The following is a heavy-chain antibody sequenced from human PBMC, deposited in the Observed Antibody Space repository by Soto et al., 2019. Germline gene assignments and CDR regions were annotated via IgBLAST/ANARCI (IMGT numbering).Heavy chain of an antibody. CDR2: ISVSGGST. D-gene: IGHD1-26*01. CDR3: ALFIVGALGRQENFDY. CDR1: GFTFSIYA. V-gene: IGHV3-23*01. J-gene: IGHJ4*02. Sequence: GGSLRLSCAASGFTFSIYAMSLVRQSPGKGLEWVSAISVSGGSTYYADSVKGRFTISRDNSKNTLYMQMNSLRDEDTAVYYCALFIVGALGRQENFDYWGQGNLITVSS.